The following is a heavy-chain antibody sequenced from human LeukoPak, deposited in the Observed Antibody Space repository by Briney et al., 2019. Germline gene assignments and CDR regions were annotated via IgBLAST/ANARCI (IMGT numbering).Heavy chain of an antibody. V-gene: IGHV1-2*04. D-gene: IGHD4-11*01. CDR1: GYTFTGYY. CDR2: INPNSGGT. Sequence: ASVKVSCKASGYTFTGYYMHWVRQAPGQGLEWMGWINPNSGGTNYAQKFQGWVTMTRDTSISTAYMEPSRLRSDGTAVYYCARGSVGARSNYVGARHYYFDYWGQGTLVTVSS. J-gene: IGHJ4*02. CDR3: ARGSVGARSNYVGARHYYFDY.